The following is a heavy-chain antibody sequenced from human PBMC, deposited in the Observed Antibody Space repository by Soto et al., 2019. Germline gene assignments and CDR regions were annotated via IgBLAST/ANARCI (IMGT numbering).Heavy chain of an antibody. CDR2: ISSSGGN. V-gene: IGHV4-61*01. D-gene: IGHD3-9*01. Sequence: QVQLQESGPGLVKPSETLSLTCTVSGASVSSGSHYWTWIRQPPAKGLEWIGYISSSGGNNYSPSLSSRDAIPLETCKNRFSLSPSSVPAADSALCYCARRLAQGCMDVWSQGTTVTVSS. CDR3: ARRLAQGCMDV. CDR1: GASVSSGSHY. J-gene: IGHJ6*02.